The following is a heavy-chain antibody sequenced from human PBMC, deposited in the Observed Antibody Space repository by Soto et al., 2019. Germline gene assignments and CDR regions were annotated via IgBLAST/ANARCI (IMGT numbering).Heavy chain of an antibody. CDR1: GGSFSGYY. Sequence: ASETLSLTCAVYGGSFSGYYWSWIRQPPGKGLGWIGEINQSGSTNYNPSLKSRVTISVXXXXXXFXLXLXXXTAAXTAVYYCARTRSSSWHPWGQGTLVTVSS. CDR2: INQSGST. V-gene: IGHV4-34*01. D-gene: IGHD6-13*01. CDR3: ARTRSSSWHP. J-gene: IGHJ5*02.